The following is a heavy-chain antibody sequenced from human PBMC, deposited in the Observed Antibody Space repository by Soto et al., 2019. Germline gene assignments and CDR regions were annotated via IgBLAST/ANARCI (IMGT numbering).Heavy chain of an antibody. D-gene: IGHD2-15*01. CDR2: IYHSGST. CDR3: ARGYCSGGSCYGYGMDV. CDR1: GGSISSGGYS. J-gene: IGHJ6*02. V-gene: IGHV4-30-2*01. Sequence: SETLSLTCAVSGGSISSGGYSWSWIRQPPGKGLEWIGYIYHSGSTYYNPSLKSRVTISVDRSKNQFSLKLSSVTAADTAVYYCARGYCSGGSCYGYGMDVWRQGTTVTVSS.